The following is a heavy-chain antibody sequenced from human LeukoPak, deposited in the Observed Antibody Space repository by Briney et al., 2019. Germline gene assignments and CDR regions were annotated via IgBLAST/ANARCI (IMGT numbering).Heavy chain of an antibody. J-gene: IGHJ4*02. D-gene: IGHD3-10*01. Sequence: GGSLRLSCAASGFIFSTYGMHWVRQAPGKGLEWVAFIRNDGSDKYYAVSVKGRFTISRDNSKNTLYLQLNSLRAEDTALYYCAKDRAFGQFLWGNDYWGQGTLVTVSS. CDR2: IRNDGSDK. CDR1: GFIFSTYG. CDR3: AKDRAFGQFLWGNDY. V-gene: IGHV3-30*02.